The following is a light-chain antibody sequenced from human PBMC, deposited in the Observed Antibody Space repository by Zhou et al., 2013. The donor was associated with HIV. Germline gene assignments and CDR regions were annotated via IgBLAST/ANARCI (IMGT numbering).Light chain of an antibody. CDR3: QKYDSVPFT. CDR1: EGISNN. CDR2: AAS. Sequence: DIQMTQSPSSLSASVGDRVTITCRASEGISNNLAWYQQKRGRVPKLLIYAASRLQSGVPSRFSGSGSATDFTLTINSLQPEDVAIYYCQKYDSVPFTFGPGTEVDIK. J-gene: IGKJ3*01. V-gene: IGKV1-27*01.